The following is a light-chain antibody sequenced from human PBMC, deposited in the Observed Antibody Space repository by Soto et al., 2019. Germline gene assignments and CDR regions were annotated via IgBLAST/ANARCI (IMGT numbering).Light chain of an antibody. J-gene: IGKJ1*01. CDR1: QSIDKW. CDR2: KAS. CDR3: QQYDTSSRT. V-gene: IGKV1-5*03. Sequence: DFQMTQSPFTLSASVGDRVTITCRASQSIDKWLAWYQQKPGKAPKLMIYKASTLESGVPSRFSGSGSGTEFTLTINSLQPDDFATYYCQQYDTSSRTFGQGTKVEIK.